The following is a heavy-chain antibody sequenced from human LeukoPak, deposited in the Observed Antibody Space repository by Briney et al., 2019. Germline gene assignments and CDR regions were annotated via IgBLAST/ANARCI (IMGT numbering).Heavy chain of an antibody. Sequence: SQTLSLTCTVSGGSIGSGGYYWSWIRQHRGKGLEWIGYIFYSGSTHYNPSLKSRVTISVDTSKNQLSLKLSSVTDADTAVYYCARGRGYGYGKGFYYYYGMDVWGQGTTVTVSS. D-gene: IGHD5-18*01. CDR1: GGSIGSGGYY. CDR2: IFYSGST. V-gene: IGHV4-31*03. CDR3: ARGRGYGYGKGFYYYYGMDV. J-gene: IGHJ6*02.